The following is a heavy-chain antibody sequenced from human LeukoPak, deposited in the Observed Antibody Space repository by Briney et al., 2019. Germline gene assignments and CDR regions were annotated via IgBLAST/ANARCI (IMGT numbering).Heavy chain of an antibody. CDR1: GFTFSGYA. V-gene: IGHV3-30*04. Sequence: GGSLRLSCAASGFTFSGYAMHWVRQAAGTGLEWVAVISHDGSSIYYADSVKGRFTISRDNSKNTFYLQMKSLRVEDTAVYYCARVFDSYGLSRRRYYNGMDVWGQGTTVTVSS. D-gene: IGHD5-18*01. J-gene: IGHJ6*02. CDR3: ARVFDSYGLSRRRYYNGMDV. CDR2: ISHDGSSI.